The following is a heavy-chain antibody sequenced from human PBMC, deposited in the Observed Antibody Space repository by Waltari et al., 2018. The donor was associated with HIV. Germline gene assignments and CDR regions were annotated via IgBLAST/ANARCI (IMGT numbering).Heavy chain of an antibody. CDR2: ISAYNGNT. CDR1: GYTFTSYG. CDR3: ARAGFLAYCGVDCYPPWEGHWYFDL. D-gene: IGHD2-21*02. J-gene: IGHJ2*01. Sequence: QVQLVQSGAEVKKPGASVKVSCKASGYTFTSYGISWVRQAPGQGLEWMGWISAYNGNTNYAQKLQGRVTMTTDTSTSTAYMELRSLRSDDTAVYYCARAGFLAYCGVDCYPPWEGHWYFDLWGRGTLVTVSS. V-gene: IGHV1-18*01.